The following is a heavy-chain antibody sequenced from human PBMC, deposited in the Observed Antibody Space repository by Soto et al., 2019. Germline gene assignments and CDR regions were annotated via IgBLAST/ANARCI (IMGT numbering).Heavy chain of an antibody. D-gene: IGHD2-8*01. CDR2: MNPNSGNT. Sequence: ASVKVSCKASGYTFTSYDINWVRQATGQGLEWMGWMNPNSGNTGYAQKFQGRVTMTRNTSISTAYMELSSLRSEDTALYYCARGYCTNGVCFPLYYYGMDVWGQGSTVTVSS. V-gene: IGHV1-8*01. CDR1: GYTFTSYD. J-gene: IGHJ6*02. CDR3: ARGYCTNGVCFPLYYYGMDV.